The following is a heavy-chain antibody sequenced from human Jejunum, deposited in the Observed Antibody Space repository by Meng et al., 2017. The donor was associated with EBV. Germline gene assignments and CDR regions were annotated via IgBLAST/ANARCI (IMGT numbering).Heavy chain of an antibody. CDR3: AHQGGSLASYLDY. CDR1: GFSLSTREVG. V-gene: IGHV2-5*02. J-gene: IGHJ4*02. Sequence: QITLKESGXTLVKXXXTLTPSCXFSGFSLSTREVGVGWIRQPPGKALEWLGFIYWDDAKVYSPSLKSRLTITKDTSKNQVVLTMTDMDPVDTATYYCAHQGGSLASYLDYWGQGTLVTVSA. CDR2: IYWDDAK. D-gene: IGHD3-3*02.